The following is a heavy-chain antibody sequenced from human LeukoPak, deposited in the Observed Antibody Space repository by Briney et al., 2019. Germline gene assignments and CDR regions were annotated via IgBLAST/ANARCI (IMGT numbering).Heavy chain of an antibody. CDR2: INHSGST. J-gene: IGHJ5*02. D-gene: IGHD3-10*01. CDR3: ARRGSDGSGSYLYWFDP. Sequence: PSETLSLTCAVYGGSFSGYYWSWIRQPPGKGLEWIGEINHSGSTNYNPSLKSRVTISVDTSKNQFSLKLSSVTAADTAVYYCARRGSDGSGSYLYWFDPWGQGTLVTVSS. CDR1: GGSFSGYY. V-gene: IGHV4-34*01.